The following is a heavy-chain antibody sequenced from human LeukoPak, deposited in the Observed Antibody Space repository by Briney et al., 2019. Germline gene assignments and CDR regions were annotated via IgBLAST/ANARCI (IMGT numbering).Heavy chain of an antibody. Sequence: PGGSLRLSCAASRFTFSSYAMHWVRQAPGKGLEWVAVISYDGSNKYYAESVKGRFTISRDKSKNTLYLQMNSLRAEDTAVYYCARNGGYSYGYDPYYFDYWGQGTLVTVSS. CDR3: ARNGGYSYGYDPYYFDY. J-gene: IGHJ4*02. V-gene: IGHV3-30*04. CDR2: ISYDGSNK. D-gene: IGHD5-18*01. CDR1: RFTFSSYA.